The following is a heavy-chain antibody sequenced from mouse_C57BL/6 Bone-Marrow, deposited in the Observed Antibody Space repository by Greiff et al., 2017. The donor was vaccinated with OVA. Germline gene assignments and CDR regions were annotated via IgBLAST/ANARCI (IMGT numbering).Heavy chain of an antibody. V-gene: IGHV2-2*01. D-gene: IGHD1-1*02. CDR3: ARCGSYYFDY. Sequence: QVQLQQSGPGLVQPSQSLSLTCTVSGFSLTSYGVHWVRQSPGKGLEWLGVIWSGGSTDYNAAFISRLSISKDNSKSQVFFKMNSLQADDTAIYYCARCGSYYFDYWGQGTTLTVSS. J-gene: IGHJ2*01. CDR1: GFSLTSYG. CDR2: IWSGGST.